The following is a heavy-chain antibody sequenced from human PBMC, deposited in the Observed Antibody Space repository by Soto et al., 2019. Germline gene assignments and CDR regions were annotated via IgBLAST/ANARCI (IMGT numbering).Heavy chain of an antibody. V-gene: IGHV3-30*18. J-gene: IGHJ6*02. Sequence: QVQLMESGGGVVQPGRSLRLSCAASGFTFSSYGMHWVRQAPGKGLEWVAVISYDGSNKYNADSVKGRFTISRDNSKNTLYLQMNNLRAEDTAVYHCAKVLGYCSSTSCSREAYYYYGMDVWGQGTTVTVSS. CDR3: AKVLGYCSSTSCSREAYYYYGMDV. CDR2: ISYDGSNK. CDR1: GFTFSSYG. D-gene: IGHD2-2*01.